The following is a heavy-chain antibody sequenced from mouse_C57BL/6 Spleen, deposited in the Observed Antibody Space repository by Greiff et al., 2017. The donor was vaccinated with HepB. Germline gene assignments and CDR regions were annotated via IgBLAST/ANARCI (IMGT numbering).Heavy chain of an antibody. CDR1: GYSFTDYN. V-gene: IGHV1-39*01. Sequence: EVKLMESGPELVKPGASVKISCKASGYSFTDYNMNWVKQSNGKSLEWIGVINPNYGTTSYNQKFKGKATLTVDQSSSTAYMQLNSLTSEDSAVYYCARSRDPYWYFDVWGTGTTVTVSS. J-gene: IGHJ1*03. CDR3: ARSRDPYWYFDV. CDR2: INPNYGTT.